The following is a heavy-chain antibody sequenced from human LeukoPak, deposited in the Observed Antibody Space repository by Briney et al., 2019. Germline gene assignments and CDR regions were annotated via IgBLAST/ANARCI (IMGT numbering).Heavy chain of an antibody. J-gene: IGHJ5*02. Sequence: ASVKVSCKASGYTFTGYYMHWVRQAPGQGLEWMGWINPNSGGTNYAQKFQGRVTMTRDTSISTAYMELSRLRSDDTAVYYCARDSLYPLGYCSSTSCPPAAWGQGTLVTVSS. CDR1: GYTFTGYY. D-gene: IGHD2-2*01. CDR3: ARDSLYPLGYCSSTSCPPAA. CDR2: INPNSGGT. V-gene: IGHV1-2*02.